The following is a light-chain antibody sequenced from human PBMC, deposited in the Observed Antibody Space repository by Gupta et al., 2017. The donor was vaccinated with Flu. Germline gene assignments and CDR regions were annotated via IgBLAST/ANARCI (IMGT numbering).Light chain of an antibody. CDR1: SSNIGNNY. CDR3: GTWDSSLSAWV. CDR2: DNN. Sequence: KVTISCSGISSNIGNNYVSWYQHLPGTAPKLLIYDNNKRPSGIPDRFSGSKSGTSATLGITGLQTGDEADYYCGTWDSSLSAWVFGGGTKLTVL. J-gene: IGLJ3*02. V-gene: IGLV1-51*01.